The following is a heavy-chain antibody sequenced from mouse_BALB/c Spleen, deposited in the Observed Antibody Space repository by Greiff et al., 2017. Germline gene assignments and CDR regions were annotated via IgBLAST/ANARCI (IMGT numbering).Heavy chain of an antibody. Sequence: EVMLVESGGGLVQPGGSRKLSCAASGFTFSSFGMHWVRQAPEKGLEWVAYISSGSSTIYYADTVKGRFTISRDNPKNTLFLQMTSLRSEDTAMYYCANNAWAYWGQGTLVTVSA. CDR2: ISSGSSTI. CDR3: ANNAWAY. J-gene: IGHJ3*01. CDR1: GFTFSSFG. V-gene: IGHV5-17*02.